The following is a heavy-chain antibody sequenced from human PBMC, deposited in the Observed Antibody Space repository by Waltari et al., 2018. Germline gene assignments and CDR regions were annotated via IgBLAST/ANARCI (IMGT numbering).Heavy chain of an antibody. CDR2: ISSSSSTI. Sequence: EVQLVESGGGLVQPGGSLSLSCAASDLTFSSCTLTGVRQAPGKGLEWVSYISSSSSTIDYADSVKGRFTISRDNAKNSLYLQMNSLRAEDTAVYYCARDRAFDIWGQGTMVTVSS. J-gene: IGHJ3*02. V-gene: IGHV3-48*04. CDR3: ARDRAFDI. CDR1: DLTFSSCT.